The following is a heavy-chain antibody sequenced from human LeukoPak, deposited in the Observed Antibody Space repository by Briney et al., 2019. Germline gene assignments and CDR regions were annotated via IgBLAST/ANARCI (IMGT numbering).Heavy chain of an antibody. CDR1: GNTFTGYH. D-gene: IGHD3-22*01. V-gene: IGHV1-2*02. CDR2: INPNSGGT. CDR3: ARGSLIVVGDFDY. J-gene: IGHJ4*02. Sequence: ASVKVSCKAHGNTFTGYHIHWVRQAPGQGLEWMGWINPNSGGTNYAEKFQGRVTMTRDTFISTAYMELTRLRSDDTAVYYCARGSLIVVGDFDYWGQGTLVTVSS.